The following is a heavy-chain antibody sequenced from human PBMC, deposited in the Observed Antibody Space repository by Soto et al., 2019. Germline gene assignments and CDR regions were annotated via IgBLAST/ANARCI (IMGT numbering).Heavy chain of an antibody. V-gene: IGHV4-34*01. CDR1: GGSFSGYY. CDR2: INHSGST. CDR3: ARVQLETSYYYYGMDV. J-gene: IGHJ6*02. D-gene: IGHD6-13*01. Sequence: SETLSLTCAVYGGSFSGYYWSWIRQPPGKGLEWIGEINHSGSTNYNPSLKSRVTISVDTSKNQFSLKLSSVTAADTAVYYCARVQLETSYYYYGMDVWGQGTTVTVSS.